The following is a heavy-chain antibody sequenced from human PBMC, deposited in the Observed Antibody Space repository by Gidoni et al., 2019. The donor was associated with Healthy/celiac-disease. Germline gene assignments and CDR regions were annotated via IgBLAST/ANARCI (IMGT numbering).Heavy chain of an antibody. CDR1: AGTFRSHA. Sequence: QVQLVPSGAEVKKPGSSVTVSCKASAGTFRSHAFSWVRQAPGQGLEWMGGIITIFGTANYAQKFQGRVTITADESTSTAYMELSSLRSEDTAVYYCARGYTTYYYDSSGYPWGYWGQGTLVTVSS. D-gene: IGHD3-22*01. J-gene: IGHJ4*02. CDR2: IITIFGTA. CDR3: ARGYTTYYYDSSGYPWGY. V-gene: IGHV1-69*01.